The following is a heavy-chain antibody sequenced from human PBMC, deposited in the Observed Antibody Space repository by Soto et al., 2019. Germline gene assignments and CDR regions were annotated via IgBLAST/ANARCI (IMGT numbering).Heavy chain of an antibody. CDR3: ARENGPCTDACKWGGFDI. V-gene: IGHV3-21*01. J-gene: IGHJ3*02. D-gene: IGHD1-26*01. CDR1: GFTFSEYS. Sequence: EVQVVESGGGLVKPGGSLRLSCAASGFTFSEYSFLWVRQAPGKGLEWLSFIANGDNHIFYSDSVKGRFTISRDNAKNSVYLQLSSLRADASAVYYCARENGPCTDACKWGGFDIWGQGTMVTVSS. CDR2: IANGDNHI.